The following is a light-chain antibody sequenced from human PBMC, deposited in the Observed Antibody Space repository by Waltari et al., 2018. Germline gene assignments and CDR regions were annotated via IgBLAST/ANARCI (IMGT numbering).Light chain of an antibody. V-gene: IGLV1-44*01. CDR3: AAWDDSLIGRV. CDR2: ANY. J-gene: IGLJ3*02. Sequence: QSVLTQPPSTSGPPGQTVTISCSGSSSNIGTTTVTWYQQFPGTAPKVLVFANYHRPSGVPDRFSASKSGTSASLVISGLQSEDEGDYFCAAWDDSLIGRVFGGGTTLTVL. CDR1: SSNIGTTT.